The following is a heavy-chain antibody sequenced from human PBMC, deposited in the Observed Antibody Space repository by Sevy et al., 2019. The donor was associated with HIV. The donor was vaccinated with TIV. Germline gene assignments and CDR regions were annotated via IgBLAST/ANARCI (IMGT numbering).Heavy chain of an antibody. CDR1: GFTFSSYA. J-gene: IGHJ4*02. V-gene: IGHV3-30-3*01. CDR3: ARDPRAAAGTSHFDY. CDR2: ISYDGSNK. Sequence: GGSLRLSCAASGFTFSSYAMHWVRQAPGKGLEWVAVISYDGSNKYYADSVKGRFTISRDNAKNTLYLQMNSLRAEDTAVYYCARDPRAAAGTSHFDYWGQGTLVTVSS. D-gene: IGHD6-13*01.